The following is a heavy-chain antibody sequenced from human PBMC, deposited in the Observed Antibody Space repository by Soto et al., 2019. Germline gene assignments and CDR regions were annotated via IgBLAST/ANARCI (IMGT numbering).Heavy chain of an antibody. V-gene: IGHV4-39*01. J-gene: IGHJ5*02. Sequence: QLQLQESGPGLVKPSETLSLTCTVSGGSISSSSYYWGWIRQPPGKGLAWIGSIYYSGITYYNPSLKSRVTISVDTSKNQFSLKLSSVTAANTAVYYCARPTEGYSGSGPGWFDPWGQGPLVTVSS. D-gene: IGHD3-10*01. CDR1: GGSISSSSYY. CDR2: IYYSGIT. CDR3: ARPTEGYSGSGPGWFDP.